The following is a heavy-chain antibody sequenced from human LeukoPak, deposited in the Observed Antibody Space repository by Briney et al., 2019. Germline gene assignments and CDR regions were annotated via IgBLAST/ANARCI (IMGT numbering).Heavy chain of an antibody. D-gene: IGHD3-22*01. CDR2: IRSKAYGGTT. J-gene: IGHJ4*02. V-gene: IGHV3-49*04. Sequence: GGSLRLSCTTSGFTFGDYAMSWVRQAPGKGLEWVGFIRSKAYGGTTEYAASVKGRFTISRDDSKSIAYLQMNSLKTDDTAVYYCTRHYYYDSSGPPVDYWGQGTLVTVSS. CDR1: GFTFGDYA. CDR3: TRHYYYDSSGPPVDY.